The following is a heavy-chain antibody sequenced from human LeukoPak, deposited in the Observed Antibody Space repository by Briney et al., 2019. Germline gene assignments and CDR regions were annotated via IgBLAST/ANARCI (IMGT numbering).Heavy chain of an antibody. D-gene: IGHD3-16*01. V-gene: IGHV4-34*01. Sequence: PSETLSLTCAVYGGSFSGYYWSWIRQPPGKGLEWIGEINHSGSTNYNPSLKSRVTISVDTSKNQFSLKLSSVTAADTAVYYCANSFYDFDAFDIWGQGTMVTVSS. CDR2: INHSGST. CDR3: ANSFYDFDAFDI. J-gene: IGHJ3*02. CDR1: GGSFSGYY.